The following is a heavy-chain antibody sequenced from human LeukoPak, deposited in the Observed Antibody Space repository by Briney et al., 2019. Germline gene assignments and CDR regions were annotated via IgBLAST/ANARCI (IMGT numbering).Heavy chain of an antibody. J-gene: IGHJ4*02. Sequence: GGSLRLSCAASGFTFSSYSMNWVRQAPGKGMEWVSSISSSSSYIYYADSVKGRFTISRDNAKNSLYLQMNSLRAEDTAVYYCARAPTLVTPVDYWGQGTLVTVSS. CDR1: GFTFSSYS. V-gene: IGHV3-21*01. CDR2: ISSSSSYI. D-gene: IGHD4-23*01. CDR3: ARAPTLVTPVDY.